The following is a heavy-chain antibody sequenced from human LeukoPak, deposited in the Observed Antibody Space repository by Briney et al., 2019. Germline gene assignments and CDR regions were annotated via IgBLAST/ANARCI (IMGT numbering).Heavy chain of an antibody. CDR2: INHSGST. J-gene: IGHJ6*03. Sequence: PGGSLRLSCAASGFTFSSYWMSWVRQPPGKGLEWIGEINHSGSTNYNPSLKSRVTISVDTSKNQFSLKLSSVTAADTAVYYCARTGGLPTYYYYYYMDVWGKGTTVTVSS. CDR1: GFTFSSYW. D-gene: IGHD2-8*02. CDR3: ARTGGLPTYYYYYYMDV. V-gene: IGHV4-34*01.